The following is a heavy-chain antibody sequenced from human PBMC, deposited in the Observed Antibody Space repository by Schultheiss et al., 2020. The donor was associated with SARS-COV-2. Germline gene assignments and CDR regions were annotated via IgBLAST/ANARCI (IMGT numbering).Heavy chain of an antibody. J-gene: IGHJ4*02. V-gene: IGHV4-59*01. CDR2: IYYSGST. CDR1: GGSISSYY. D-gene: IGHD3-10*02. CDR3: AKDILGSGSFDY. Sequence: SETLSLTCTVSGGSISSYYWSWIRQPPGKGLEWIGSIYYSGSTYYNPSLKSRVTISVDTSKNQFSLKLSSVTAADTALYYCAKDILGSGSFDYWGQGTLVTVSS.